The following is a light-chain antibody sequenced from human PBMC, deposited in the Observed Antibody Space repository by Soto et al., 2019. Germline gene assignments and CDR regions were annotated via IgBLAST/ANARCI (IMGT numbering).Light chain of an antibody. CDR2: DVS. J-gene: IGLJ1*01. V-gene: IGLV2-14*03. CDR3: CSYTTSNTRQIV. Sequence: QSALTQPASWSGSPGQSITISCTGTSSDVGGYNYVSWYQHHPGKAPKLMIYDVSNRPSGVSNRFSGSKSGNTASLTISGLQPEDEADYYCCSYTTSNTRQIVFGTGTKVTVL. CDR1: SSDVGGYNY.